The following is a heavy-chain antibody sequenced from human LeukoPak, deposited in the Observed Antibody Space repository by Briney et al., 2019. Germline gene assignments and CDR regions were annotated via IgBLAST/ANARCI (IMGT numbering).Heavy chain of an antibody. CDR3: TRRYCTGGSCYAMDY. CDR2: IRNKANRYTT. V-gene: IGHV3-72*01. CDR1: GFTFSDHY. D-gene: IGHD2-15*01. J-gene: IGHJ4*02. Sequence: PGRSLRLSCAASGFTFSDHYMDWVRQAPGKGLEWVGRIRNKANRYTTEYAASVKGRFTISRDDSKNSLYLQMNSLKTEDTAIYYCTRRYCTGGSCYAMDYWGQGTLVTVSS.